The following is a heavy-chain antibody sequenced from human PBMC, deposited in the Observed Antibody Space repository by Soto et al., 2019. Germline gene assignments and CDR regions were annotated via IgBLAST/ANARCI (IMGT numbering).Heavy chain of an antibody. CDR1: GFTFSSYS. D-gene: IGHD5-12*01. CDR2: ISSSSSYI. V-gene: IGHV3-21*01. Sequence: EVQLVESGGGLVKPGGSLRLSCAASGFTFSSYSMNWVRQAPGKGLEWVSSISSSSSYIYYADSVKGRFTISRDNAKNSLYLQMNSLRAEDTAVYYCASVETATIWYWGQGTLVTVSS. J-gene: IGHJ4*02. CDR3: ASVETATIWY.